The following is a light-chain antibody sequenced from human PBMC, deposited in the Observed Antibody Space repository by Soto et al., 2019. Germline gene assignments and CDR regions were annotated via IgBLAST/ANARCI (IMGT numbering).Light chain of an antibody. CDR2: AAY. Sequence: EIVLTQSPGTLSLSPGERATLSCRTSPGVNSNFLAWYQQKRDQAPRLLLYAAYTSATGIPDSIGGTGSGTDFTPTTSRLEPEDFAVYYYQQYTTSQSCTFGQVTKVEIK. CDR1: PGVNSNF. J-gene: IGKJ1*01. V-gene: IGKV3-20*01. CDR3: QQYTTSQSCT.